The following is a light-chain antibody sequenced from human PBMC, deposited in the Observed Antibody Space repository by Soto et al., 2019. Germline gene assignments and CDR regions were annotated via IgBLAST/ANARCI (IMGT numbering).Light chain of an antibody. CDR2: EGS. V-gene: IGLV2-23*01. Sequence: QSVLTQPASVSGSPGQSITISCTGTSSDVGNYNLVSWYQQHPGKAPKLMIYEGSKRPSGVSNRFSGSNSGNTASLTISGLQAEDEADYYCSSYVGSSTLLFGGGTQLTVL. CDR1: SSDVGNYNL. CDR3: SSYVGSSTLL. J-gene: IGLJ2*01.